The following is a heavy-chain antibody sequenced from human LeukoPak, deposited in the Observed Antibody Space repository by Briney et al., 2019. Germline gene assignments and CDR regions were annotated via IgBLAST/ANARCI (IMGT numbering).Heavy chain of an antibody. V-gene: IGHV3-64*01. J-gene: IGHJ6*02. CDR3: VNYGMDV. Sequence: LSLTCAVYGGSFSGYYWSWIRQPPGKGLEYVSAISSDGGSTYYANSVKGRFTFSRDNSKNTLYLQMGSLRAEDMAVYYCVNYGMDVWGQGTTVTVSS. CDR1: GGSFSGYY. CDR2: ISSDGGST.